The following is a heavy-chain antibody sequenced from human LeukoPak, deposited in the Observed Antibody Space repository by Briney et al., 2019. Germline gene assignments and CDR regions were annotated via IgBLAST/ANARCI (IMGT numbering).Heavy chain of an antibody. J-gene: IGHJ4*02. V-gene: IGHV3-7*01. CDR3: ARGPDSDYYWTGFDY. Sequence: GGSLRLSCAASGFTFSSYWMSWVRQAPGKGLEWVANIKQDGSEEYYVDSVKGRFTISRDNAKNSLYLQMNSLRAEDTAVYYCARGPDSDYYWTGFDYWGQGTLVTVSS. CDR2: IKQDGSEE. D-gene: IGHD3-10*01. CDR1: GFTFSSYW.